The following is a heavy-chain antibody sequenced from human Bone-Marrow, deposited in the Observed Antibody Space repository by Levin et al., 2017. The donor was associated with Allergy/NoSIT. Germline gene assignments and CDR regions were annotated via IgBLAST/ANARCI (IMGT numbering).Heavy chain of an antibody. CDR1: GGSISSSNW. D-gene: IGHD5-12*01. V-gene: IGHV4-4*02. J-gene: IGHJ6*02. CDR2: IYHSGST. Sequence: SETLSLTCAVSGGSISSSNWWSWVRQPPGKGLEWIGEIYHSGSTNYNPSLKSRVTISVDKSKNQFSLKLSSVTAADTAVYYCARDYEYSGYADGMDVWGQGTTVTVSS. CDR3: ARDYEYSGYADGMDV.